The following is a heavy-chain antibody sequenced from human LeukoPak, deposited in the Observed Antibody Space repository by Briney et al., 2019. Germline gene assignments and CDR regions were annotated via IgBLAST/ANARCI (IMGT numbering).Heavy chain of an antibody. CDR3: TTDFSGTYWTSYFDY. V-gene: IGHV3-49*04. CDR2: IRSKGYGGTT. CDR1: GFTFGDYA. Sequence: GGSLRLSCTASGFTFGDYAMSWVRQAPGKGLEWVGFIRSKGYGGTTEYAASVKGRFTISRDDSKSIAYLQMDSLKTEDTAMYYCTTDFSGTYWTSYFDYWGQGTLVTVSS. J-gene: IGHJ4*02. D-gene: IGHD1-26*01.